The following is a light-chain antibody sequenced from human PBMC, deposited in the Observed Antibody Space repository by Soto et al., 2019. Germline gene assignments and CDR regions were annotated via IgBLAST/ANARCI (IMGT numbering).Light chain of an antibody. CDR3: CSYAGSSTS. J-gene: IGLJ2*01. V-gene: IGLV2-23*02. CDR1: SSDVGSYNL. CDR2: EVS. Sequence: QLVLTQPASVSGSPGQSITISCTGTSSDVGSYNLVSWYQQHPGKAPKLMIYEVSKRPSGVSNRFSGSKSGNTASLTISGLQAEDEADYYCCSYAGSSTSFGGGTKVTVL.